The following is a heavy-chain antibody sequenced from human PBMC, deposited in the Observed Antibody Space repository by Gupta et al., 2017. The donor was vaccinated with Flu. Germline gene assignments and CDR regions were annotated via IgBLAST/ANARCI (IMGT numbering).Heavy chain of an antibody. Sequence: QVQLVQSGAEVKKPGASVKVSCKASGSTFTAYSLHWLRQAPGQGLQYMGAINPNNGGSDYAQRVQGRVTMTRDTSINTVYMELSSLSSDDTAVYYCARLAGSGSYYTGVDYWGQGTLVTVSS. CDR2: INPNNGGS. V-gene: IGHV1-2*02. CDR3: ARLAGSGSYYTGVDY. J-gene: IGHJ4*02. D-gene: IGHD4-11*01. CDR1: GSTFTAYS.